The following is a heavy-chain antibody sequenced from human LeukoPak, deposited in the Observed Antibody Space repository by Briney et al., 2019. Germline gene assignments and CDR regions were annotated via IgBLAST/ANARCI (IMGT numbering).Heavy chain of an antibody. J-gene: IGHJ4*02. CDR3: VRDSGWYRFDY. D-gene: IGHD6-13*01. Sequence: PGGSLGLSCAASGFTFYDYAMHWVRQAPGKGLEWVSGISWNSGSIGYADSVKGRFTISRDNAKNSLSLQMNSLRAEDTAMYYCVRDSGWYRFDYWGQGTLVTVSA. CDR2: ISWNSGSI. CDR1: GFTFYDYA. V-gene: IGHV3-9*01.